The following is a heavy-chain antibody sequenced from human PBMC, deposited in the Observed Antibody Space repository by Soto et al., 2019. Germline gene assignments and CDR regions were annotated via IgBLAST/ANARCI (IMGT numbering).Heavy chain of an antibody. D-gene: IGHD5-12*01. V-gene: IGHV1-69*01. CDR3: ARDDRRGYDSEDDYYYYYGMDV. Sequence: QVQLVQSGAEVKKPGSSVKVSCKASGGTFSSYAISWVRQAPGQGLEWMGGIIPIFGTANYAQKFQGRVTITADESTSTAYMELSSLRSEDTAVYYCARDDRRGYDSEDDYYYYYGMDVWGQGTTVTVSS. J-gene: IGHJ6*02. CDR1: GGTFSSYA. CDR2: IIPIFGTA.